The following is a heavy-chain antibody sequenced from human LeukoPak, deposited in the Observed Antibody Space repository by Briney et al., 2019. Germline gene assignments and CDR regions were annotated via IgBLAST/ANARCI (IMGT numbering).Heavy chain of an antibody. Sequence: GSLRLSCAASGFTFGDHAMHWVRQAPGKGLEWVSLITGNGGSTYYADSVKGRFAISRDNRKNSLYLQMNGLRTEDTALYYCAKVRSVAGTLDFFDSWGHGTLATVSS. D-gene: IGHD6-19*01. J-gene: IGHJ4*01. V-gene: IGHV3-43*02. CDR2: ITGNGGST. CDR1: GFTFGDHA. CDR3: AKVRSVAGTLDFFDS.